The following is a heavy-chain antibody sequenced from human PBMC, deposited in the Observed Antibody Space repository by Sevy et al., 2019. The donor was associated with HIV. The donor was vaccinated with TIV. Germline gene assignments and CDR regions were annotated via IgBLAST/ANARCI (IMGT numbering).Heavy chain of an antibody. CDR1: GFTFSSYA. Sequence: GGSLRLSCTASGFTFSSYAMHWVRQAPGKGLEWVALISYNGNYTYYAYSVKGRFSISRDDSNNTLYLQMNSLRPEDTGLYSCASARSGYRSGWWSDAFDFWGQGTVVTVSS. D-gene: IGHD6-19*01. V-gene: IGHV3-30*04. CDR3: ASARSGYRSGWWSDAFDF. CDR2: ISYNGNYT. J-gene: IGHJ3*01.